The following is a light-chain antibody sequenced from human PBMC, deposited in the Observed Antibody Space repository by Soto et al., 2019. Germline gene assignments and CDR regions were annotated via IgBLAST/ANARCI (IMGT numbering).Light chain of an antibody. J-gene: IGKJ1*01. CDR3: QHYNVWPPWT. Sequence: EIVMTQSPATLSVSPEDRVTLSCRASQNVRRNIAWYQQKPGQAPSLLIFGAITRATGIPARFSGSGSGTEFTLTIRSLQSEDSAIYYCQHYNVWPPWTFGQGTKV. CDR2: GAI. V-gene: IGKV3-15*01. CDR1: QNVRRN.